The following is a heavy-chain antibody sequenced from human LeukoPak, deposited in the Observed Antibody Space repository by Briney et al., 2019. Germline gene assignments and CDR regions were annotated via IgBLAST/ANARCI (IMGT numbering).Heavy chain of an antibody. CDR2: INPSGGST. D-gene: IGHD2-2*01. CDR1: GYTLTELS. J-gene: IGHJ3*02. CDR3: ARVLPKVLVPAANHAFDI. Sequence: ASVKVSCKVSGYTLTELSMHWVRQAPGQGLEWMGIINPSGGSTSYAQKFQGRVTMTRDTSTSTVYMELSSLRSEDTAVYYCARVLPKVLVPAANHAFDIWGQGTMVTVSS. V-gene: IGHV1-46*01.